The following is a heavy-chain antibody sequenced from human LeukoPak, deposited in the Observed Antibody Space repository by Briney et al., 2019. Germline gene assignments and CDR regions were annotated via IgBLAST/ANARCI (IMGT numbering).Heavy chain of an antibody. D-gene: IGHD3-10*01. V-gene: IGHV3-23*01. J-gene: IGHJ4*02. CDR3: AKAPDSISMIRGVIGY. CDR2: ISDSGGST. Sequence: HSGGSLRLSCAASGFTFSSYAMSWVRQAPGKGLEWVSAISDSGGSTYYTDSVKGRFTISRDNSKSTLYLQMNSLRAEDTAVYYCAKAPDSISMIRGVIGYWGQGTLVTVSS. CDR1: GFTFSSYA.